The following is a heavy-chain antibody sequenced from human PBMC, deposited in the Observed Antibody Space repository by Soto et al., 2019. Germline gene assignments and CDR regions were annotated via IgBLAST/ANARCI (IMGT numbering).Heavy chain of an antibody. CDR1: GGSISSGGYY. V-gene: IGHV4-31*03. CDR3: ARRAKSGYSSGPYYFDY. J-gene: IGHJ4*02. Sequence: PSETLSLTCTVSGGSISSGGYYWSWIRQHPGKGLEWIGYIYYSGSTYYNPSLKSRVTISVDTSKNQFSLKLSSVTAADTAVYYCARRAKSGYSSGPYYFDYWGQGTLVTVSS. D-gene: IGHD6-19*01. CDR2: IYYSGST.